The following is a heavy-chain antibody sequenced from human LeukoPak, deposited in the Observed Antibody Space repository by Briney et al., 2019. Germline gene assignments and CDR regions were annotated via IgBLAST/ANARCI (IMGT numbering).Heavy chain of an antibody. CDR1: GVSISSSSYY. CDR3: ARDRYTMVKAYAFDI. Sequence: SETLSLTCTVSGVSISSSSYYWGWIRQPPGKGLEWIGSIYYSGSTYYNPSLKSRVTISVYTSKNQFSLKLSSVTAADTAVYYCARDRYTMVKAYAFDIWGQGTMVTVSS. J-gene: IGHJ3*02. V-gene: IGHV4-39*02. D-gene: IGHD3-10*01. CDR2: IYYSGST.